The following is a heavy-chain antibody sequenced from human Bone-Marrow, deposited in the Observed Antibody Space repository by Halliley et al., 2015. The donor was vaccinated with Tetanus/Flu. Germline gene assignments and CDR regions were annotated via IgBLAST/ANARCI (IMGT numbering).Heavy chain of an antibody. Sequence: EWFDYIYYRGSTNYNPPLKSRVSISLDTSKNQVSRKLYSVTAADTAVYYCARLFAGSHTQDNRGQGTLVTVSS. CDR3: ARLFAGSHTQDN. V-gene: IGHV4-59*01. D-gene: IGHD1-26*01. CDR2: IYYRGST. J-gene: IGHJ4*02.